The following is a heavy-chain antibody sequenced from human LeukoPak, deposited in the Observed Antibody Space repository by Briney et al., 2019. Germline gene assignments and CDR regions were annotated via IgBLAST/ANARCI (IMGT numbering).Heavy chain of an antibody. J-gene: IGHJ6*03. D-gene: IGHD3-10*01. Sequence: SETLSLTCTVSGGSISSGSYYWGWIRQPPGKGLEWIGSISYSGSTYDNPSLKSRVTISVDTSKNQFSLKLSSVTAADTAVYYCARGSMVRGVITQYYYYMDVWGKGTTVTISS. V-gene: IGHV4-39*07. CDR1: GGSISSGSYY. CDR2: ISYSGST. CDR3: ARGSMVRGVITQYYYYMDV.